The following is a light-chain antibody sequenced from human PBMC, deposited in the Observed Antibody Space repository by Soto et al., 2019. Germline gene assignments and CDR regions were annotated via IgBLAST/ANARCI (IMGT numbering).Light chain of an antibody. CDR1: QRLSSSY. Sequence: EIVLTQSPGTLSLSPGERATLSCRASQRLSSSYLAWYQQKPGQAPGLLIYGTSSRATGIPDRFSGSGSGTDFTLTITRLEPEDFAVYYCQQYVSSPWPFGQGTKVEIK. CDR3: QQYVSSPWP. J-gene: IGKJ1*01. V-gene: IGKV3-20*01. CDR2: GTS.